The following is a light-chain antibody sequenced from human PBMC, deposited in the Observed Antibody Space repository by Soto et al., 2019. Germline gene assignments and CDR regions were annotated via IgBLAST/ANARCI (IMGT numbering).Light chain of an antibody. Sequence: DLQMTQSPSSLSASVGDRVTITCRASQSISSYLNWYQQKPGKAPEVLIYVPSSLQSVVSSRFSGSESGPGFTLTISRVQPEDVATYYCLQRYSTPPTFGQGTKVDIK. V-gene: IGKV1-39*01. CDR1: QSISSY. CDR2: VPS. CDR3: LQRYSTPPT. J-gene: IGKJ1*01.